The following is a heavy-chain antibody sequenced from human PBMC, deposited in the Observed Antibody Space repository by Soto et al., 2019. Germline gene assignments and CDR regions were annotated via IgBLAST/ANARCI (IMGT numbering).Heavy chain of an antibody. J-gene: IGHJ4*02. CDR1: GDTFNSYV. CDR3: ARESLGAKGADH. CDR2: IIPIIGVT. V-gene: IGHV1-69*17. Sequence: QVQLVQSGAEVKRPGFSVKVSCESSGDTFNSYVISWVRQAPGQGLEWMGGIIPIIGVTHYAQKFQGRVTISALSSTGTAYMELTDLGFEDTDLYYCARESLGAKGADHWGQGTLVTVTS. D-gene: IGHD3-16*01.